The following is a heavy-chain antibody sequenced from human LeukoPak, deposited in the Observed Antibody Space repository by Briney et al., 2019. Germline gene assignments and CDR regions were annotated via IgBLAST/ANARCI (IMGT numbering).Heavy chain of an antibody. CDR2: ITPIFGTA. CDR3: ASGRGYSYGYFDY. Sequence: GASVKVSCKASGGTFSSYAISWVRQAPGQGLEWMGGITPIFGTANYAQKFQGRVTITADESTSTAYMELSSLRSEDTAVYYCASGRGYSYGYFDYWGQGTLVTVSS. CDR1: GGTFSSYA. J-gene: IGHJ4*02. V-gene: IGHV1-69*13. D-gene: IGHD5-18*01.